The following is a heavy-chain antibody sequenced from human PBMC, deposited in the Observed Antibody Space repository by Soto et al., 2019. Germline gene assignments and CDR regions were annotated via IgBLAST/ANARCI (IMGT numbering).Heavy chain of an antibody. CDR2: ISAHTGNT. J-gene: IGHJ3*02. Sequence: GASVKVSCKTSGYTFTNYGISWVRQAPGQGLEWMGWISAHTGNTNYAQKFQGRVTMTTDTSTSTAYMELRSLRSDDTAVYYCARVLGYNSSWWRHTAFDIWGQGTTVT. CDR1: GYTFTNYG. V-gene: IGHV1-18*01. CDR3: ARVLGYNSSWWRHTAFDI. D-gene: IGHD6-13*01.